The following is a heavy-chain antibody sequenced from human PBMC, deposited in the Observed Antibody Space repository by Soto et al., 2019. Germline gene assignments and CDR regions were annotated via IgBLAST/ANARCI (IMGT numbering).Heavy chain of an antibody. V-gene: IGHV1-8*02. CDR1: GGTFSSYA. Sequence: ASVKVSCKASGGTFSSYAISWVRQAPGQGLEWMGWMNPNSGNTGYAQKFQGRVTMTRNTSISTAYMELSSLRSEDTAVYYCASPARNYDYYDSSGYYFGGAFDIWGQGTMVTVSS. D-gene: IGHD3-22*01. J-gene: IGHJ3*02. CDR3: ASPARNYDYYDSSGYYFGGAFDI. CDR2: MNPNSGNT.